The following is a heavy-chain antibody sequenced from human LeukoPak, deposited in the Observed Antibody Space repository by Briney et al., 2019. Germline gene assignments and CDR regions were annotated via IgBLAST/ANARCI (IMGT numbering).Heavy chain of an antibody. CDR3: ASARPDYYGSGIEWYFDL. V-gene: IGHV4-30-4*08. CDR2: IYYSGST. CDR1: GVTFSSYT. D-gene: IGHD3-10*01. J-gene: IGHJ2*01. Sequence: LRLSCAASGVTFSSYTMNWVRQPPWKGLEWIGYIYYSGSTYYNPSLKSRVTISVDTSKNQFSLKLSSVTAADTAVYYCASARPDYYGSGIEWYFDLWGRGTLVTVSS.